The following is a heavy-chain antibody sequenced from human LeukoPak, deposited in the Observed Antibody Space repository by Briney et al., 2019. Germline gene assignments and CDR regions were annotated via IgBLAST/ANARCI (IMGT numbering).Heavy chain of an antibody. CDR3: ARVGVVVVISAFDI. J-gene: IGHJ3*02. D-gene: IGHD3-22*01. V-gene: IGHV1-18*01. CDR1: GYTFISYG. CDR2: ISAYNGNT. Sequence: ASVKVSCKASGYTFISYGISWVRQAPGQGLERMGWISAYNGNTNYAQKLQGRVTMTTDTSTSTAYMELRSLRSNDTAVYYCARVGVVVVISAFDIWGQGTMVTVSS.